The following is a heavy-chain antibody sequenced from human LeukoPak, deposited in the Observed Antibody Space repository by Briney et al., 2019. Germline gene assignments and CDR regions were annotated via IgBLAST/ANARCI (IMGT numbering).Heavy chain of an antibody. CDR2: IDDDGAGT. CDR1: GFPFSGYW. D-gene: IGHD2/OR15-2a*01. Sequence: GGSLRLSCAASGFPFSGYWMHWVRQAPGKGLVWVSRIDDDGAGTTYADSVKGRFTISRDNAKNTLSLQMNSLSAEDTAVYYCARSNYDSTTFYYHLDLWGQGTLVTVSS. V-gene: IGHV3-74*01. J-gene: IGHJ5*02. CDR3: ARSNYDSTTFYYHLDL.